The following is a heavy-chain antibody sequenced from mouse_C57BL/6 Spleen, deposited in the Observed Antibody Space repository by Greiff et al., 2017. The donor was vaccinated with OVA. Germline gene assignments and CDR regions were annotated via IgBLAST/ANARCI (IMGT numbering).Heavy chain of an antibody. V-gene: IGHV1-55*01. D-gene: IGHD4-1*01. CDR3: AANWDEAMDY. J-gene: IGHJ4*01. CDR1: GYTFTSYW. Sequence: VQLQQSGAELVKPGASVKMSCKASGYTFTSYWITWVQQRPGQGLEWIGDIYPGSGSTNYNEKLKSKATLTVDTSSITAYMLLSSLTSENSAVYYCAANWDEAMDYWGQGTSGTVSS. CDR2: IYPGSGST.